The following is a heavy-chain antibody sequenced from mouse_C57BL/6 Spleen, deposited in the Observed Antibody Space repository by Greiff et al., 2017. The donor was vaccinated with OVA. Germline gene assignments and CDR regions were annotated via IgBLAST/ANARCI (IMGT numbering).Heavy chain of an antibody. CDR2: INPNNGGT. D-gene: IGHD1-1*01. J-gene: IGHJ4*01. Sequence: VQLKESGPELVKPGASVTIPCKASGYTFTDYNMDWVKQSHGKSLEWIGDINPNNGGTIYTQKFKGKATLTVDKSSSTAYMELRSLTSEDTAVYYCARAGGTVVATRDAMDYWGQGTSVTVSS. CDR1: GYTFTDYN. V-gene: IGHV1-18*01. CDR3: ARAGGTVVATRDAMDY.